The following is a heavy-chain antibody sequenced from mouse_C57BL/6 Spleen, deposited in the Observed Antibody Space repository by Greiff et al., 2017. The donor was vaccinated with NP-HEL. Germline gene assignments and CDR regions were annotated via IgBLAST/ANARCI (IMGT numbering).Heavy chain of an antibody. V-gene: IGHV1-15*01. D-gene: IGHD2-4*01. CDR2: IDPETGGT. Sequence: QVQLQQSGAELVRPGASVTLSCKASGYTFTDYEMHWVKQTPVHGLEWIGAIDPETGGTAYNQKFKGKAILTADKSSSTAYMELRSLTSEDSAVYYCTRKDYDSHYYAMDYWGQGTSVTVSS. CDR1: GYTFTDYE. J-gene: IGHJ4*01. CDR3: TRKDYDSHYYAMDY.